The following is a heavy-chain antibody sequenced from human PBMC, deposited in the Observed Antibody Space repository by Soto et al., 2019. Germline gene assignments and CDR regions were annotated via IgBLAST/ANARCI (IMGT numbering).Heavy chain of an antibody. J-gene: IGHJ4*02. CDR3: ARELTGRFDY. CDR2: IYHSGST. V-gene: IGHV4-30-2*01. Sequence: SETLSLTCAVSGGSISSGGYSWSWIRQPPGKGLEWIGYIYHSGSTYYNPSLKSRVTISVDRSKNQFSLKLSSVTAADTAVYYCARELTGRFDYWGQGTLVTVSS. CDR1: GGSISSGGYS. D-gene: IGHD1-20*01.